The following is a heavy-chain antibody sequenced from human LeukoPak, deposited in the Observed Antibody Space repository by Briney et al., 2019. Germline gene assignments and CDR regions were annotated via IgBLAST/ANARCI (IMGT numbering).Heavy chain of an antibody. CDR1: GFSFSSYW. V-gene: IGHV3-7*01. CDR3: ARDHIVGATNFDS. D-gene: IGHD1-26*01. J-gene: IGHJ4*02. CDR2: IKKDGSEN. Sequence: GGSLRLSCAVSGFSFSSYWLSWVRQAPGKGLEWVANIKKDGSENYYVDSVKGRFTISRDNAKNSLYLQMNSLRAEDTAVYYCARDHIVGATNFDSWGQGSLVTVSS.